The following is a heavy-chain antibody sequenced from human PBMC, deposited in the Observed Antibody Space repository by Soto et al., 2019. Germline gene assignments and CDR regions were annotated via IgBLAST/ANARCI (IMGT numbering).Heavy chain of an antibody. D-gene: IGHD3-16*01. CDR2: ISSYNGNT. Sequence: QVQLVQSGAEVKKPGASVKVSCKASGYTFTNFVISCVRPAPGQGLEWMGWISSYNGNTNYAQNLPGRVTMTTDTAPSTAYTELRSRMSDDTAVYYCAIGGTPIDYWGQGTLVTVSS. V-gene: IGHV1-18*01. CDR3: AIGGTPIDY. J-gene: IGHJ4*02. CDR1: GYTFTNFV.